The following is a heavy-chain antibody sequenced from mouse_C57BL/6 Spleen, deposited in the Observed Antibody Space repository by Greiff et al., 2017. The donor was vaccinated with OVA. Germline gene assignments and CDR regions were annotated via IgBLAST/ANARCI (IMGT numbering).Heavy chain of an antibody. D-gene: IGHD2-3*01. Sequence: EVQRVESGPGLVKPSQSLSLTCSVTGYSIPSGYYWNWIRQFPGNKLEWMGYISYDGSHNYNPSLKNRISITRDTSKNQFFLKLNSVTTEDTATYYCARDPYDGYYNYWGQGTTLTVSS. J-gene: IGHJ2*01. CDR3: ARDPYDGYYNY. V-gene: IGHV3-6*01. CDR2: ISYDGSH. CDR1: GYSIPSGYY.